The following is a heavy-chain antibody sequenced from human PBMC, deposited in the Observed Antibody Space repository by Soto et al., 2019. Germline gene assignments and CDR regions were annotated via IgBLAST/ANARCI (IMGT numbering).Heavy chain of an antibody. V-gene: IGHV3-74*01. D-gene: IGHD2-8*02. Sequence: EVQLVESGGGLVQPGGSLRFSCAASGFTFSSYWMHWVRQVPGKGLVWVSRIKSDGSSTSYADSVKGRFTISRDNDKNTLYLQMNSLRVEDAAVYYCARAQSDWWYYFDNWGEGTLVTVSS. J-gene: IGHJ4*02. CDR1: GFTFSSYW. CDR2: IKSDGSST. CDR3: ARAQSDWWYYFDN.